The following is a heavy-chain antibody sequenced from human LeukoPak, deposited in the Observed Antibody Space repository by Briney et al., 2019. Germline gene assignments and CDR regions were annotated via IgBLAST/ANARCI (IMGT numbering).Heavy chain of an antibody. J-gene: IGHJ4*02. D-gene: IGHD3-22*01. Sequence: ASVKVSCKASGYTFTGYYMHWVRQAPGQGLEWMGWINPNSGGTNYAQKFQGRVTMTRDTSISTAYMELSRLRSDDTAVYYCAANLYYDSSLDYWGQGTLVTVSS. CDR1: GYTFTGYY. CDR3: AANLYYDSSLDY. V-gene: IGHV1-2*02. CDR2: INPNSGGT.